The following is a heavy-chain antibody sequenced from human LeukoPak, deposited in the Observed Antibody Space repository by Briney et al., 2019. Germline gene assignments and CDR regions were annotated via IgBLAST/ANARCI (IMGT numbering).Heavy chain of an antibody. J-gene: IGHJ3*02. D-gene: IGHD2-15*01. CDR1: GFTFTSYR. V-gene: IGHV3-21*01. Sequence: GGSLRLSCAASGFTFTSYRMNWVRQAPGKGLEWVSSISSSSSYIYYADSVKGRFTISRDNAKNSLYLQMNSLRAEDTAVYYCARDWGGYCSGGSCYGDAFDIWGQRTMVTVSS. CDR2: ISSSSSYI. CDR3: ARDWGGYCSGGSCYGDAFDI.